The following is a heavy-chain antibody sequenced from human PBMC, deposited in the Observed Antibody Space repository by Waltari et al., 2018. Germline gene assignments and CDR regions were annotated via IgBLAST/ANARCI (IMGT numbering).Heavy chain of an antibody. J-gene: IGHJ4*02. Sequence: QVQLVQSGAEVKKPGSSVKISCKASGGTFSSYAISWGRPAPGQGLEGMGGITPIFGQANYAQKFQGRVTITADESTSTAYMELSSLRSEDTAVYYCARGFREYCSSTSCYYRYWGQGTLVTVSS. CDR1: GGTFSSYA. CDR2: ITPIFGQA. CDR3: ARGFREYCSSTSCYYRY. V-gene: IGHV1-69*01. D-gene: IGHD2-2*01.